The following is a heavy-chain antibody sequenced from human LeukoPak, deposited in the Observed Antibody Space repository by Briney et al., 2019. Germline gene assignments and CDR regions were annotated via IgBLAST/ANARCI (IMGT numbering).Heavy chain of an antibody. CDR2: ISAYNGNT. CDR3: ARDSSSWYFYFDY. V-gene: IGHV1-18*04. CDR1: GYTFIGDY. Sequence: GASVKVSCKAFGYTFIGDYMQWVRQAPGQGLEWMGWISAYNGNTNYAEKLQGRVTMSIDTSTSTAYMELRSLRSDDTAVYYCARDSSSWYFYFDYWGQGTLVTVSS. J-gene: IGHJ4*02. D-gene: IGHD6-13*01.